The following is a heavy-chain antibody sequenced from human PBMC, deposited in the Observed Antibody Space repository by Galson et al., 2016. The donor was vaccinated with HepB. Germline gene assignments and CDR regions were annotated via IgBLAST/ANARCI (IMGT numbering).Heavy chain of an antibody. V-gene: IGHV3-30*12. J-gene: IGHJ3*02. D-gene: IGHD3-3*01. CDR2: ISYDGGDK. CDR3: ARDAWSGYYARDAFDI. CDR1: GFTFSRYG. Sequence: SLRLSCAASGFTFSRYGMHWVRQAPGKGLEWVAVISYDGGDKHYADSVKGRFTVSRDNAKKSLYLQMNSLRDEDTAVYYCARDAWSGYYARDAFDIWGQGTMVTVSS.